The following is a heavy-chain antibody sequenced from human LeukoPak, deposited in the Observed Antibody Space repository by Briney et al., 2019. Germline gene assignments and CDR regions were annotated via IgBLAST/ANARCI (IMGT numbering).Heavy chain of an antibody. J-gene: IGHJ6*02. CDR2: INPNSGGT. D-gene: IGHD3-3*01. CDR1: GYTFTGYY. CDR3: ARGDFDFWSGYYEDYGMDV. Sequence: ASVKVSCKASGYTFTGYYMHWVRQAPGQGLEWMGWINPNSGGTNYAQTFQGRVTMTRDTSISTAYMELSRLRSDDTAVYYCARGDFDFWSGYYEDYGMDVWGQGTTVTVSS. V-gene: IGHV1-2*02.